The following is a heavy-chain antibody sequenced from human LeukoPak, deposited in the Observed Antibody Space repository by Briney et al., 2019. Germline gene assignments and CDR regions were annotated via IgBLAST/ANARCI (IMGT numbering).Heavy chain of an antibody. J-gene: IGHJ6*02. CDR2: IYYSGST. D-gene: IGHD3-10*01. Sequence: SETLSLTCTVSGGSISSYYWSWLRQPPGKGLEWIGYIYYSGSTNYNPSLKSRVTVSVDTSKNQFSLKLSSVTAADTAVYYCARTLKLVRGASPGGYYYYGMDVWGQGTTVTVSS. V-gene: IGHV4-59*01. CDR3: ARTLKLVRGASPGGYYYYGMDV. CDR1: GGSISSYY.